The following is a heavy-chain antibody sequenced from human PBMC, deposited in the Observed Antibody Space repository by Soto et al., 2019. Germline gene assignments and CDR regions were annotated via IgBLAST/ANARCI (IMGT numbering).Heavy chain of an antibody. CDR2: INAGHGNT. CDR1: GYTFTSYA. V-gene: IGHV1-3*01. Sequence: ASVKVSCKASGYTFTSYAMHWVRQAPGQRLEWMGWINAGHGNTKYSQNFQGRVTITRDTSASTASMELSSLRSEDTAVYYCAGVAVRGFAVCDVWGQGTPVTV. CDR3: AGVAVRGFAVCDV. J-gene: IGHJ6*02. D-gene: IGHD3-10*01.